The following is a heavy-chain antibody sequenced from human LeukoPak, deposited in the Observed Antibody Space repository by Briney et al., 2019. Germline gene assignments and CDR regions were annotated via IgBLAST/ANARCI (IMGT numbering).Heavy chain of an antibody. V-gene: IGHV3-48*03. CDR3: ARVPTGAVAGVFLMDV. Sequence: GGSLRLSCAASGFTFSSYEMNWVRQAPGKGLEWVSYISSSGSTIYYADSVKGRFTISRDNAKNSLYLQMNSLRAEDTAVYYCARVPTGAVAGVFLMDVWGKGTPVTVSS. CDR2: ISSSGSTI. J-gene: IGHJ6*04. CDR1: GFTFSSYE. D-gene: IGHD4-11*01.